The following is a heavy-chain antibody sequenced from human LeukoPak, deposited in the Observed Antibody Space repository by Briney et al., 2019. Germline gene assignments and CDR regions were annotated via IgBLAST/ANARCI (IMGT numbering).Heavy chain of an antibody. J-gene: IGHJ5*02. V-gene: IGHV1-18*01. CDR3: ARDLWYYGSGSYRMSWFDP. Sequence: ASVKVSCKASGYTFTSYGISWVRQAPGQGLEWMGWISAYNGNTNYAQKLQGRVTMTTDTSTSTAYMELRSLRSDDTAVCYCARDLWYYGSGSYRMSWFDPWGQGTLVTVSS. D-gene: IGHD3-10*01. CDR1: GYTFTSYG. CDR2: ISAYNGNT.